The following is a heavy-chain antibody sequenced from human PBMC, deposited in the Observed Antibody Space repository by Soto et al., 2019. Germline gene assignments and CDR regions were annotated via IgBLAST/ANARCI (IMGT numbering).Heavy chain of an antibody. CDR2: ILPIFGRT. D-gene: IGHD5-18*01. J-gene: IGHJ4*02. V-gene: IGHV1-69*01. CDR3: ATGGHGYSYAPRFYFEY. Sequence: QVQLVQSGAEVKKPGSSVKVTCKASGAIFSSNAISWVRQAPGQGLEWMGGILPIFGRTNYAQKFQGRVTITADESTRTAYMELSSLKSEDTAVYYCATGGHGYSYAPRFYFEYWGQGTLVTVSS. CDR1: GAIFSSNA.